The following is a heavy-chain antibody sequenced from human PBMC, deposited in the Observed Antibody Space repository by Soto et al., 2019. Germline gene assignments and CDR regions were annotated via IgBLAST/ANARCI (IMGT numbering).Heavy chain of an antibody. D-gene: IGHD1-26*01. V-gene: IGHV3-74*01. J-gene: IGHJ1*01. Sequence: EVQLVESGGGLVQPGGSLRLSCVASGFTFSSYWMHWVRQAPGKGLVWVSSISNDGSSTSYADPVKGRFTISRDNAKNTLYLQMNSLRDEDTAVYYCARLPNKSSQNWGQGTLVIVSP. CDR1: GFTFSSYW. CDR2: ISNDGSST. CDR3: ARLPNKSSQN.